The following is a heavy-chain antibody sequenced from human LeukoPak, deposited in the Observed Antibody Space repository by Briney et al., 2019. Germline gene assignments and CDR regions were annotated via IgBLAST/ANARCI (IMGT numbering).Heavy chain of an antibody. V-gene: IGHV4-4*07. CDR1: GGSISGYY. Sequence: SETLSLTCTVSGGSISGYYWSWIRQPAGKGLEWIGRIYTSGSTNYNPSLKSRVTMSVDTSKNQFSLKLSSVTAADTAVYYCARAAYSGYDGVNWFDPWGQGTLVTVSS. CDR2: IYTSGST. J-gene: IGHJ5*02. D-gene: IGHD5-12*01. CDR3: ARAAYSGYDGVNWFDP.